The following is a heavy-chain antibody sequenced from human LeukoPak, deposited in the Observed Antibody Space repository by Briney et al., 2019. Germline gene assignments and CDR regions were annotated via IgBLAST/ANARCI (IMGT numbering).Heavy chain of an antibody. J-gene: IGHJ4*02. CDR1: GYTFSMYW. Sequence: GGSLRLSCVASGYTFSMYWMSWVRQAPGKGLEWVANIKPDGSEKYYVDSVKGRFPISRDNAKKSLYLQMNSLRAEDTAVYYCARDDPPGIAVTGSSDYWGQGTLVTVSS. D-gene: IGHD6-19*01. CDR3: ARDDPPGIAVTGSSDY. CDR2: IKPDGSEK. V-gene: IGHV3-7*03.